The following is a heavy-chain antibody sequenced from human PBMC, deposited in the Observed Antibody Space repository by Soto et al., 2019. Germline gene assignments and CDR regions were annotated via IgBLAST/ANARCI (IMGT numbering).Heavy chain of an antibody. CDR1: GFSFSNYA. D-gene: IGHD3-22*01. Sequence: EVQLVESGGGLVQPGGSRRVSGAASGFSFSNYAMNWVRQAPGKGLEWVSYISIGSGSIFYADSVKGRFTISRDDAKNSLYMQMNTLRDEDTAVYYCVRDDRWAFDFWGQGTMVTVSS. J-gene: IGHJ3*01. V-gene: IGHV3-48*02. CDR2: ISIGSGSI. CDR3: VRDDRWAFDF.